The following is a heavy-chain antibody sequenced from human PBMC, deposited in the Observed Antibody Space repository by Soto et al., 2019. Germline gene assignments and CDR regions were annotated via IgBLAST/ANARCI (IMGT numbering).Heavy chain of an antibody. CDR3: ATSYGNAWYTY. J-gene: IGHJ4*02. CDR1: NGSMTSSLW. V-gene: IGHV4-4*02. CDR2: VDQSGFT. Sequence: PSETLSLTCTVSNGSMTSSLWWSRVRQSPGKGLEWIGEVDQSGFTNYNPSLKSRLTISQDRSKNQFTLLLTSVTVEDTAVYYYATSYGNAWYTYWGQGTQVTVSS. D-gene: IGHD6-13*01.